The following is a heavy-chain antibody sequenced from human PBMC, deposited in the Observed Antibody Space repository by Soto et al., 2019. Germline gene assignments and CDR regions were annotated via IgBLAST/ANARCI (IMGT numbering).Heavy chain of an antibody. V-gene: IGHV3-11*06. Sequence: QVQLVESGGGLVKPGGSLRLSCAASGFTFSDYYMSWIRQAPGKGLEWVSYISSSSSYTNYADSVKGRFTISRDNAKNSLYLQMNRLRAEDTAVYYCARDLKVVPAAHSYYYGMDVWGQGTTVTVAS. D-gene: IGHD2-2*01. CDR1: GFTFSDYY. CDR2: ISSSSSYT. CDR3: ARDLKVVPAAHSYYYGMDV. J-gene: IGHJ6*02.